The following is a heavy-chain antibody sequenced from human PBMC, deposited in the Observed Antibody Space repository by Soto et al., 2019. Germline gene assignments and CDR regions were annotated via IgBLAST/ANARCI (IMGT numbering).Heavy chain of an antibody. CDR1: GGSISRGDYY. J-gene: IGHJ4*02. CDR2: IYYSGST. CDR3: ARVVYYDFWSGSPLFDY. V-gene: IGHV4-30-4*01. Sequence: SETLSLTCTVSGGSISRGDYYWSWIRQPPGKGLEWIGYIYYSGSTYYNPSLKSRVTLSVDTSKNQFSLKLSSVTAADTAVYYCARVVYYDFWSGSPLFDYWGQGTLVTVSS. D-gene: IGHD3-3*01.